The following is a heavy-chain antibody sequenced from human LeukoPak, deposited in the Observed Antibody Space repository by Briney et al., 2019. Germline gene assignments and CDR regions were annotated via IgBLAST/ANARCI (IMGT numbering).Heavy chain of an antibody. V-gene: IGHV3-30-3*01. Sequence: GRSLRLSCAASGFTFSNYAMHWVRQAPGKGLEWVALISYDGSNKYYADSVKGRFTISRDNAKNSLYLQMSSLRDEDTAVYYCARAMNDYGDYVTPFDYWGQGTLVTVSS. CDR1: GFTFSNYA. J-gene: IGHJ4*02. CDR3: ARAMNDYGDYVTPFDY. CDR2: ISYDGSNK. D-gene: IGHD4-17*01.